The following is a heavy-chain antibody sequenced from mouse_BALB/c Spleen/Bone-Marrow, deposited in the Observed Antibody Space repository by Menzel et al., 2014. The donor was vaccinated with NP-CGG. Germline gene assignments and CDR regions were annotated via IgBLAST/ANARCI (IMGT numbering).Heavy chain of an antibody. CDR3: ARDKGRVFFDY. J-gene: IGHJ2*01. V-gene: IGHV7-3*02. CDR1: GFTFTDYY. CDR2: IRNKANGYTT. Sequence: DVHLVESGGGLVQPGGSLRLSCATSGFTFTDYYMNWVRQPPGKALEWLGFIRNKANGYTTEYSASVKGRFTISRGDSQNILYLQMNTLRAEDSATYYCARDKGRVFFDYWGQGTTLTVSS.